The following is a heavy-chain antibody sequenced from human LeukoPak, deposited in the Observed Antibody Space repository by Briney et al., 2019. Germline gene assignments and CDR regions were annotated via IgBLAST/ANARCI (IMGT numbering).Heavy chain of an antibody. D-gene: IGHD3-9*01. CDR3: ARELRYFDWLLPDPNAFDI. V-gene: IGHV1-18*01. Sequence: GASVKVSCKASGYTFTSYGISWLRQAPRQRLEWMGWISTYNGNTNYAQKLQGRVTMTTDTSTSTAYMELRSLRSDDTAVYYCARELRYFDWLLPDPNAFDIWGQGTMVTVSS. CDR2: ISTYNGNT. J-gene: IGHJ3*02. CDR1: GYTFTSYG.